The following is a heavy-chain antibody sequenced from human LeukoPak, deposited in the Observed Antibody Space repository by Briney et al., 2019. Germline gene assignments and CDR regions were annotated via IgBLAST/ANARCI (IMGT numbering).Heavy chain of an antibody. CDR3: AKNRRLLGD. CDR1: GFTFSDFY. Sequence: GGSLRLSCAAAGFTFSDFYMTWVRQAPGEGLEFISCISGSGAAIYYADSVKGRFTISRDNAKKSVYIQMKGLRADDTAVYYCAKNRRLLGDWGQGTLVTVSS. J-gene: IGHJ4*02. D-gene: IGHD1-14*01. CDR2: ISGSGAAI. V-gene: IGHV3-11*01.